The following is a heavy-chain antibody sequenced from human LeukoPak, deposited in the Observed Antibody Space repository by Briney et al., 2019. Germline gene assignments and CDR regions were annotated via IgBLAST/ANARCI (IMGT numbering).Heavy chain of an antibody. V-gene: IGHV4-39*01. CDR2: IYYSGST. D-gene: IGHD2-2*01. CDR1: GGSISSSSYY. CDR3: ARQWHQLLYFDY. J-gene: IGHJ4*02. Sequence: PSETLSLTCTVSGGSISSSSYYWGWIRQPPGKGLEWIGSIYYSGSTYYNPSLKSRVTISVDTSKNQFSLKLSSVTAADTAVYYCARQWHQLLYFDYWGQGTLVTVSS.